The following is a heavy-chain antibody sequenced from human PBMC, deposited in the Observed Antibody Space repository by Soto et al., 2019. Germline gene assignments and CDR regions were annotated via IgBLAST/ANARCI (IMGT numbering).Heavy chain of an antibody. V-gene: IGHV4-59*01. D-gene: IGHD5-18*01. CDR2: IFYSGST. Sequence: SETLSLTWTVSGGSISNYYWSWIRQPPGRGLEWIGHIFYSGSTNYNPAPKSRVTISVDTSKSQFSLKLSSVTAADTAVYYCAKDSGYNYGYFRWFDPWGQGTLVTVSS. CDR3: AKDSGYNYGYFRWFDP. J-gene: IGHJ5*02. CDR1: GGSISNYY.